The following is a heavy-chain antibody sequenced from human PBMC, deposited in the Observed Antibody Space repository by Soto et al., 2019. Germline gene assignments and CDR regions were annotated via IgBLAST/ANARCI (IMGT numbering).Heavy chain of an antibody. D-gene: IGHD2-2*01. Sequence: SETLSLTCTVSGNSINNYYWSWIRQPPGKRLEWIGYIYHTGSTTYNPSLESRVTMSVDTSKNQFSLKLSSVNAADTAVYYCAKYRSKEVEGFTIDYWGRGTLVTVSS. CDR2: IYHTGST. CDR3: AKYRSKEVEGFTIDY. V-gene: IGHV4-59*01. CDR1: GNSINNYY. J-gene: IGHJ4*02.